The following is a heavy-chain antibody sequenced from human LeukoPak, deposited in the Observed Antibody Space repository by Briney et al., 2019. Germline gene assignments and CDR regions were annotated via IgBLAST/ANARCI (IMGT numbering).Heavy chain of an antibody. V-gene: IGHV7-4-1*02. J-gene: IGHJ4*03. CDR1: GYKYISYA. CDR2: INTDTGNP. D-gene: IGHD3-10*01. CDR3: ARGGYYGGSGTYGFFDY. Sequence: ASVNVSCKGSGYKYISYAMNWVRQAPGQGPEWVGWINTDTGNPTYARGFTGQYVFSVDTSVTTAYLQINSLRTEDTAVYYCARGGYYGGSGTYGFFDYWGQGSLVTVSS.